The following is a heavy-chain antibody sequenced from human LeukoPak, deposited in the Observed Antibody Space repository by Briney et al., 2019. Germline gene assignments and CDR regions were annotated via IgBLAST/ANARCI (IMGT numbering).Heavy chain of an antibody. J-gene: IGHJ4*02. Sequence: PSETLSLTCTVSGDSISNNYWSWIRHPPGKGLEWIGYVGSTNYNPSLRSRLTIPGATSEDQFSQKLSSVTAADTAIDYWARLKGRAGYSGYGDFDYWGQGTLVTVSS. D-gene: IGHD5-12*01. CDR2: VGST. CDR1: GDSISNNY. CDR3: ARLKGRAGYSGYGDFDY. V-gene: IGHV4-59*01.